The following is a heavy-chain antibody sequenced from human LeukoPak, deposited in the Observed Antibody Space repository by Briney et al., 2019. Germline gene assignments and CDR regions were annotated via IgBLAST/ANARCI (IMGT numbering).Heavy chain of an antibody. CDR3: ARFSQVKTVTTGYYGMDV. CDR2: ISSSSSYI. D-gene: IGHD4-17*01. J-gene: IGHJ6*02. CDR1: GFTFSNSW. V-gene: IGHV3-21*01. Sequence: GGSLRLSCAASGFTFSNSWMNWVRQAPGKGLEWVSSISSSSSYIYYADSVKGRFTISRDNAKNSLYLQMNSLRAEDTAVYYCARFSQVKTVTTGYYGMDVWGQGTTVTVSS.